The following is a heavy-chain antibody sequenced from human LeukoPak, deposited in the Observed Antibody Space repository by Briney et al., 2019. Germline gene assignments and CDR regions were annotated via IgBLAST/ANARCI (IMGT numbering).Heavy chain of an antibody. D-gene: IGHD4-17*01. V-gene: IGHV4-34*01. J-gene: IGHJ3*02. CDR3: ARERLRTPSAAFDI. CDR2: INHSGST. Sequence: PSETLSLTCAVYGGSFSGYYWSWIRQPPGKGLEWIGEINHSGSTNYNPSLKSRVTISVDTSKNQFSLKLSSVTTADTAVYYCARERLRTPSAAFDIWGQGTMVTVSS. CDR1: GGSFSGYY.